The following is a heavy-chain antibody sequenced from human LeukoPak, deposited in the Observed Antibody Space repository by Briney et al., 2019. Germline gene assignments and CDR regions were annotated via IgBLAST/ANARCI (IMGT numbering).Heavy chain of an antibody. V-gene: IGHV4-59*01. D-gene: IGHD4-17*01. Sequence: SETLSLTCTVSGGSISSYYWSWIRQPPGKGLEWIGYRHYSGSFNYSPSLKSRAIISLDTSKNQFSLRLSSVSAADTAVYYCARFDYGDSAGRAGPLNFWGQGTLVTVSS. CDR1: GGSISSYY. J-gene: IGHJ4*02. CDR3: ARFDYGDSAGRAGPLNF. CDR2: RHYSGSF.